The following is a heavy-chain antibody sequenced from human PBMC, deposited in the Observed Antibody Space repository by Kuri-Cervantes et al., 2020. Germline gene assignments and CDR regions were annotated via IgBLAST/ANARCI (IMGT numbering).Heavy chain of an antibody. Sequence: ASVKVSCKASGYTFTTYAMHWVRQAPGQGLEWMGWINPNSGGTNYAQKFQGRVTMTRDTSISTAYMELSRLRSDDTAVYYCARYAGYSSSRFDYWGQGTLVTVSS. CDR1: GYTFTTYA. J-gene: IGHJ4*02. CDR2: INPNSGGT. V-gene: IGHV1-2*02. CDR3: ARYAGYSSSRFDY. D-gene: IGHD6-13*01.